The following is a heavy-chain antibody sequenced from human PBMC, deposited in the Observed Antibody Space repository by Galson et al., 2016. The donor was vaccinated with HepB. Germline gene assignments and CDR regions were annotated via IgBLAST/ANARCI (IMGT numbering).Heavy chain of an antibody. V-gene: IGHV2-70*04. CDR3: ARTRGRRYNKHDADV. D-gene: IGHD1-1*01. CDR1: GFSLETSGMR. J-gene: IGHJ6*04. Sequence: PALVKPTQTLRLTCTFSGFSLETSGMRVSWIRQPPGKALEWLARIDWDDDKVYSTSLRTRLTISRDTSKNQVGLTMTNMNPGDTGTYYCARTRGRRYNKHDADVWGNGTAVTVSS. CDR2: IDWDDDK.